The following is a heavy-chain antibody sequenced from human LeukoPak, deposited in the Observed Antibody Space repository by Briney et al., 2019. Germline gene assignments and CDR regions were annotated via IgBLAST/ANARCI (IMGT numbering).Heavy chain of an antibody. Sequence: GGSLRLSCAASGFTFSSYWMHWVRQAPGKGLVWVSRINTDGSSTSYADSVKGRFTISRDNAKNTLYLQMNSLRVEDTAIYFCARDRGYSGYEDYWGQGTLVTVSS. CDR1: GFTFSSYW. V-gene: IGHV3-74*01. D-gene: IGHD5-12*01. J-gene: IGHJ4*02. CDR3: ARDRGYSGYEDY. CDR2: INTDGSST.